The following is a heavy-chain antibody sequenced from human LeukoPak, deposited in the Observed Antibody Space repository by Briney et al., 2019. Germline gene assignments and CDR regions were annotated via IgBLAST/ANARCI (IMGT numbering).Heavy chain of an antibody. Sequence: GGSLRLSCAASGFTFSSYAMSWVRQAPGKGLEWVSSISSSSSYIYYADSVKGRFTISRDNAKNSLYLQMNSLRAEDTAVYYCARVDAYSYRFDPWGQGTLVTVSS. CDR3: ARVDAYSYRFDP. V-gene: IGHV3-21*01. J-gene: IGHJ5*02. D-gene: IGHD5-18*01. CDR1: GFTFSSYA. CDR2: ISSSSSYI.